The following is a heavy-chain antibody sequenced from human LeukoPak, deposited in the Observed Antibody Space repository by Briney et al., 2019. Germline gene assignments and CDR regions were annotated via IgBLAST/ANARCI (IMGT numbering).Heavy chain of an antibody. V-gene: IGHV3-30*18. D-gene: IGHD1-1*01. CDR3: AKSLLTTATGTGRAFDI. CDR1: GFTFSSYG. J-gene: IGHJ3*02. CDR2: ISYDGSNK. Sequence: PGGSLRLSCAASGFTFSSYGMHWVRQAPGKGLEWVAVISYDGSNKYYADSVKGRFTISRDNSKNTLYLQMNSLRAEDSAEYYCAKSLLTTATGTGRAFDIWGQGTMVTVSA.